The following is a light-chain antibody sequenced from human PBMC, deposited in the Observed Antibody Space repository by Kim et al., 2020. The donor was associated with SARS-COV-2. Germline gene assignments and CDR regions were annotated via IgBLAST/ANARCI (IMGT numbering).Light chain of an antibody. Sequence: PGERVIISCSGSSSNIGSKDVYWYQHRPGTAPKVLIYKNNQRPSGVPDRFSGSKSGASASLAISGLRSEDEADYYCAAWDDSVNVIFGGGTQLTVL. CDR1: SSNIGSKD. CDR3: AAWDDSVNVI. V-gene: IGLV1-47*01. J-gene: IGLJ2*01. CDR2: KNN.